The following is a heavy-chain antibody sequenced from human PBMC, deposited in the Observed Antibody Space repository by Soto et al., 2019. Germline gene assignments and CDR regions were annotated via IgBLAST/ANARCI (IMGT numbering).Heavy chain of an antibody. J-gene: IGHJ6*02. CDR3: ARRGYSSSSPYYYYGMDV. CDR2: IIPIFGTA. Sequence: AASVKVSCKASGGTFSSYAISWVRQAPGQGLEWMGGIIPIFGTANYAQKFQGRVTITADESTSTAYMELSSLRSEDTAVYYCARRGYSSSSPYYYYGMDVWGQGTTVTVSS. D-gene: IGHD6-6*01. CDR1: GGTFSSYA. V-gene: IGHV1-69*13.